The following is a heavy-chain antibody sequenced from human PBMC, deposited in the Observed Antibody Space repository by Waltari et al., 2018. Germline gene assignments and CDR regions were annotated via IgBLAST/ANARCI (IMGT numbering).Heavy chain of an antibody. J-gene: IGHJ4*02. D-gene: IGHD6-13*01. CDR2: ISGSSGTA. CDR3: ARAPGIAAAI. CDR1: GYSISSGYY. Sequence: QVQLQESGPGLVKPPETLSLTCTVSGYSISSGYYWGWIRQPPGKELEFIGYISGSSGTANYNPSLKSRVTISKDTSKNQFSLKLSSVTAADTAVYYCARAPGIAAAIWGQGVLVTVSS. V-gene: IGHV4-38-2*02.